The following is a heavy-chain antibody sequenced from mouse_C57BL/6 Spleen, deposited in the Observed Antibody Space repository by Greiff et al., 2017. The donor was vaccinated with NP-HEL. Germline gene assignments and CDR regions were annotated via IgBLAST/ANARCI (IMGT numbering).Heavy chain of an antibody. Sequence: EVQLQESGGGLVQPKGSLKLSCAASGFTFNTYAMHWVRQAPGKGLEWVARIRSKSSNYATYYADSVKDRFTISRDDSQSMLYLQMNNLKTEDTAMYYCVRDTTVVATDAMDYWGQGTSVTVSS. D-gene: IGHD1-1*01. J-gene: IGHJ4*01. CDR2: IRSKSSNYAT. CDR1: GFTFNTYA. V-gene: IGHV10-3*01. CDR3: VRDTTVVATDAMDY.